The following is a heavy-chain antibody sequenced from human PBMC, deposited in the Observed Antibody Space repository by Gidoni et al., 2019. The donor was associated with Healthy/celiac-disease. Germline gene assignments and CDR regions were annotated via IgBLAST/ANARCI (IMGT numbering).Heavy chain of an antibody. CDR2: TSGST. V-gene: IGHV4-61*02. J-gene: IGHJ4*02. D-gene: IGHD3-22*01. CDR3: ARGNYYDSSGPEDY. Sequence: TSGSTNYNPSLKSRVTISVDTSKNQFSLKLSSVTAADTAVYYCARGNYYDSSGPEDYWGQGTLVTVSS.